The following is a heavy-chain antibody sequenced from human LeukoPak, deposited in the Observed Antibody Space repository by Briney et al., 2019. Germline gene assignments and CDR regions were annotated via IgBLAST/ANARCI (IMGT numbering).Heavy chain of an antibody. Sequence: SETLSLTCTVSGGSISSGGYYWSWIRQHPGKGLEWIGRIYTSGSTDYNPSLKSRVTISLDTSKKQSSLKLNSVTAADTAVYYCAKDGAPYSTGWYSWGQGTLVTVSS. CDR1: GGSISSGGYY. CDR2: IYTSGST. V-gene: IGHV4-61*02. CDR3: AKDGAPYSTGWYS. D-gene: IGHD6-19*01. J-gene: IGHJ5*02.